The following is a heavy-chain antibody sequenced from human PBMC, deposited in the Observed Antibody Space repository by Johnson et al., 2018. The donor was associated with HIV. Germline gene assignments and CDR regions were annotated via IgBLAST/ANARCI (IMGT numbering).Heavy chain of an antibody. CDR3: AREGHYDSRLGAFDI. CDR2: INWNGDST. Sequence: VLLVESGGGVVRPGGSLRLSCAASGFTFNEYGMSWVRQVSGKGLEWVSAINWNGDSTSYADSVKGRFTISRDNAKNSLYLQMNRLRAEDTAFYYCAREGHYDSRLGAFDIWGQGTMVTVSS. V-gene: IGHV3-20*04. CDR1: GFTFNEYG. J-gene: IGHJ3*02. D-gene: IGHD3-22*01.